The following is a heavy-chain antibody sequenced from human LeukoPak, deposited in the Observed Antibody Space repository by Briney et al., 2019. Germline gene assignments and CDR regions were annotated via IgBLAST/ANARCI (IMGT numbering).Heavy chain of an antibody. D-gene: IGHD6-19*01. CDR2: MNPNSGNT. J-gene: IGHJ4*02. CDR1: GYTFTCYD. CDR3: SRCGAVAGVRGDY. V-gene: IGHV1-8*01. Sequence: GASVKVSCKASGYTFTCYDINWVRQATGQGLEWMGWMNPNSGNTGYAQKFQGRVTMTRNTSISTAYMELSSLRSEDTAVYYCSRCGAVAGVRGDYWGQGTLVTVSS.